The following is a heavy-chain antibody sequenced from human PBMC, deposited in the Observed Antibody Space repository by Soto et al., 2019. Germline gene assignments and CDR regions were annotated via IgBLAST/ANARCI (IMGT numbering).Heavy chain of an antibody. Sequence: EVQLVESGGGLVKPGGSLRLSCAASGFTFSSYSMNWVRQAPGKGLEWVSSISSSSSYIYYADSVKGRFTISRDNAKNSLYLQMNSLRAEDTAVYYCARAQGGPGVPIPVYFQHWGQGTLVTVSS. D-gene: IGHD3-10*01. CDR2: ISSSSSYI. V-gene: IGHV3-21*01. J-gene: IGHJ1*01. CDR1: GFTFSSYS. CDR3: ARAQGGPGVPIPVYFQH.